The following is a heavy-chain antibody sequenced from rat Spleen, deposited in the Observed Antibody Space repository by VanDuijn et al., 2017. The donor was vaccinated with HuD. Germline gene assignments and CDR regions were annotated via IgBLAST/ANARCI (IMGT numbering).Heavy chain of an antibody. CDR2: ISYDGRQT. D-gene: IGHD1-5*01. Sequence: EVQLVESDGGLVQPGRSLKLSCAASGFTFSDYYMAWVRQAPTKGLEWVASISYDGRQTYYRDSVKGRFTISRDNVKSTLYLQMDSLRSEDTATFYCTTGIQPRHWGQGVMVTVSS. CDR3: TTGIQPRH. V-gene: IGHV5-29*01. J-gene: IGHJ2*01. CDR1: GFTFSDYY.